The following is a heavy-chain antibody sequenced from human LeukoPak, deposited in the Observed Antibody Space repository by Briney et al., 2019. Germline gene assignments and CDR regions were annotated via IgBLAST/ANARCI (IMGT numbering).Heavy chain of an antibody. CDR1: GFTFRNHA. CDR3: ARSRLDSRRGFFDY. J-gene: IGHJ4*02. V-gene: IGHV3-30*04. CDR2: ISYDGSNN. Sequence: PGGSLRLSCAASGFTFRNHAMHWVRQSPGKGLEWVAVISYDGSNNSYADSVKGRFTISRDNSKNTLYLQMNSLRAEDTAVYYCARSRLDSRRGFFDYWGQGTLVTVSS. D-gene: IGHD3-10*01.